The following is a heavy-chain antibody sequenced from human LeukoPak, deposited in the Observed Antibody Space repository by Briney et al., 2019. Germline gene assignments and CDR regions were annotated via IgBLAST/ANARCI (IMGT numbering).Heavy chain of an antibody. CDR2: ISAGGGGS. Sequence: GGSLRLSCAASGFTLSNYAMSWVRQTPGKGLEWVSSISAGGGGSYYADSVKGRFTISRDNSKNTLYLQMNSLRAEDTAIYFCAKSLPGGYSYGTIDYWGQGTLVTVSS. V-gene: IGHV3-23*01. J-gene: IGHJ4*02. CDR1: GFTLSNYA. CDR3: AKSLPGGYSYGTIDY. D-gene: IGHD5-18*01.